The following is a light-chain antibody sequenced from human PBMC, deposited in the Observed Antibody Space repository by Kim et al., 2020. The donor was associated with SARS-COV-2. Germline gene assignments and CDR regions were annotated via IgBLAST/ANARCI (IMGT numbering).Light chain of an antibody. J-gene: IGKJ2*01. CDR3: QQYNDWPPGDT. V-gene: IGKV3-15*01. Sequence: EIVMTQSPVTPSVSPGERATLSCRASQSVSSNLAWYQQKPGQAPRLLIYGASTRATGTPARFSGSGSGTEFTLTISSLQSEDFALYYCQQYNDWPPGDTFGQGTKLEI. CDR1: QSVSSN. CDR2: GAS.